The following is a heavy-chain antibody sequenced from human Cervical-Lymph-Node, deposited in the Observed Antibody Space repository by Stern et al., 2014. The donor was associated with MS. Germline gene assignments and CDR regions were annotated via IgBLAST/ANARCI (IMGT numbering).Heavy chain of an antibody. CDR1: GYTFTGYY. D-gene: IGHD3-10*01. V-gene: IGHV1-2*04. CDR2: INPNSGGT. CDR3: ARESMVRGVTFDY. J-gene: IGHJ4*02. Sequence: VQLLQSGAEVKKPGASVKVSCKASGYTFTGYYMHWVRQAPGQGLEWMGWINPNSGGTNYAQKFQGWVTMTRDTSISTAYMELSRLRSDDTAVYYCARESMVRGVTFDYWGQGTLVTVSS.